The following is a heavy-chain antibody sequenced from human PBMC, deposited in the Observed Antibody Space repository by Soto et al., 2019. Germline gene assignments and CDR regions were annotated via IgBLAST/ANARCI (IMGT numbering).Heavy chain of an antibody. CDR3: ASHHNDYGDYVDAFDI. J-gene: IGHJ3*02. V-gene: IGHV3-48*01. CDR1: GFTFSSYS. CDR2: ISSSSSTI. D-gene: IGHD4-17*01. Sequence: GGSLRLSCAASGFTFSSYSMNWVRQAPGKGLEWVSYISSSSSTIYYADSVKGRFTISRDNAKNSLYLQMNSLRAEDTAVYYCASHHNDYGDYVDAFDIWGQGTMVTVS.